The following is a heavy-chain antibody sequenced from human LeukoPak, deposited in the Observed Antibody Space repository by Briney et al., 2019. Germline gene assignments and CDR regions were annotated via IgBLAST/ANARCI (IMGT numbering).Heavy chain of an antibody. Sequence: PSETLSLTCTVSGGSISSDYWSWIRQPAGKGLEWIGRIYTSGSTNYNPSLKSRVTMSVDTSKNQFSLKLSSVTAADTAVYYCASSPVWFGELLGWYFDYWGQGTLVTVSS. V-gene: IGHV4-4*07. J-gene: IGHJ4*02. CDR1: GGSISSDY. D-gene: IGHD3-10*01. CDR2: IYTSGST. CDR3: ASSPVWFGELLGWYFDY.